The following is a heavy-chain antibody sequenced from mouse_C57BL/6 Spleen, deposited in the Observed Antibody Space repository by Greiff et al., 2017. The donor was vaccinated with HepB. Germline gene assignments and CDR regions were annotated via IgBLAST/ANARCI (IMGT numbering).Heavy chain of an antibody. CDR3: ARGVGYDGYYRGWYFDV. Sequence: QVQLQQPGAELVKPGASVKLSCKASGYTFTSYWMHWVKQRPGRGLEWIGRIDPNSGGTNYNEKFKSKATLTVDKPSSTAYMQLSSLTSEDSAVYYGARGVGYDGYYRGWYFDVWGTGTTLTVSS. J-gene: IGHJ1*03. CDR2: IDPNSGGT. CDR1: GYTFTSYW. V-gene: IGHV1-72*01. D-gene: IGHD2-3*01.